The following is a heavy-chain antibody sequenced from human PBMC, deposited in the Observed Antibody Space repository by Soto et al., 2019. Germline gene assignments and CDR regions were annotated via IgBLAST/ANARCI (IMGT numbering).Heavy chain of an antibody. CDR2: ISSTTNYI. J-gene: IGHJ4*02. CDR3: ARESEDLTSNFDY. Sequence: LRLSCAASGFTFTRYSMNWVRQAPGKGLEWVSSISSTTNYIYYGDSMKGRFTISRDDAKNSLYLEMNSLRAEDTAVYYCARESEDLTSNFDYWGQGTLVTVSS. CDR1: GFTFTRYS. V-gene: IGHV3-21*06.